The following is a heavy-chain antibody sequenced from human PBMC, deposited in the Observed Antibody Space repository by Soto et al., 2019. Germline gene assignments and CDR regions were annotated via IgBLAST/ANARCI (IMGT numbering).Heavy chain of an antibody. CDR3: ANGYCSGGSCYLSAFDI. D-gene: IGHD2-15*01. V-gene: IGHV1-69*06. Sequence: QVQLVQSGAEVKKPASSVKVSCKASGGAFSTYSINWVRQAPAQGLEWMGRIIPIFGTTNYAQKFQGSVTITADKSTTTAYMALSSLRSEDTAVDYGANGYCSGGSCYLSAFDIWGQGTLVTVSS. J-gene: IGHJ3*02. CDR2: IIPIFGTT. CDR1: GGAFSTYS.